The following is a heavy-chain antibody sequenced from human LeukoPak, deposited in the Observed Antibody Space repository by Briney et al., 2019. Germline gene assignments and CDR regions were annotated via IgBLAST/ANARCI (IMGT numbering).Heavy chain of an antibody. J-gene: IGHJ6*04. CDR1: GGSVRNYY. Sequence: KPSETLSLTCTVSGGSVRNYYWSWIRQPPGKGLEWIGYNYYSGSTNYNPSLKSRVTISVDTPKNPLSLKLTPVTAADTAVYYCARELGATVVNYGMDVWGEGTTVTVSS. V-gene: IGHV4-59*02. CDR3: ARELGATVVNYGMDV. CDR2: NYYSGST. D-gene: IGHD4-23*01.